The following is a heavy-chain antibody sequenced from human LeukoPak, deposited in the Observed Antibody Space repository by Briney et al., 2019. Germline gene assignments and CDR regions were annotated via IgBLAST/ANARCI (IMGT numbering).Heavy chain of an antibody. CDR1: GFTFSGYS. CDR2: ISGSGSIT. Sequence: GGSLRLSCSASGFTFSGYSMGWVRQAPGKGLQWVSSISGSGSITYYIDSVGGRFTISRDNSKNTMYLQMNSLRAEDTAVYYCARGRGGDYVPSRFDYWGQGTLVTVSS. V-gene: IGHV3-23*01. D-gene: IGHD4-17*01. CDR3: ARGRGGDYVPSRFDY. J-gene: IGHJ4*02.